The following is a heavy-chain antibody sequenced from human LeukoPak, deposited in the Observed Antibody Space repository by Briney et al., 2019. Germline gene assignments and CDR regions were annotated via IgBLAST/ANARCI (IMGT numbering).Heavy chain of an antibody. CDR2: ISGSAGTT. V-gene: IGHV3-23*01. CDR3: GRGHYGLDV. Sequence: GGSLRLSCAASGFTFSSYAMSWVRQAPGKGLEWVSAISGSAGTTYYADSVKGRFTISRDNGENSLYLQMSSLRAEDTAVYYCGRGHYGLDVWGQGTTVTVSS. J-gene: IGHJ6*02. CDR1: GFTFSSYA.